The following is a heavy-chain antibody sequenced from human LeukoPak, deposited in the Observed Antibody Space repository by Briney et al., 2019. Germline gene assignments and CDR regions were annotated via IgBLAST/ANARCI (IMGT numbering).Heavy chain of an antibody. CDR1: GGSISSDY. Sequence: ETLSLTCTVSGGSISSDYWSWIRQPPAKGLKCIGSIYTSGDKNYNPSLKSPVTISIDTCKNKYCLKLNSPTAADPATYYCASATVTSYYLDYWGEGTLVTGS. J-gene: IGHJ4*02. V-gene: IGHV4-4*08. CDR3: ASATVTSYYLDY. CDR2: IYTSGDK. D-gene: IGHD4-17*01.